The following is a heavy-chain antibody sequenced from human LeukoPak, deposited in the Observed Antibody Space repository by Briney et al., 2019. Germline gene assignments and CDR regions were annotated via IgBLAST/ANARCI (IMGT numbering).Heavy chain of an antibody. Sequence: PGGSLRLSCSASGFTFSDYYMSWIRQAPGKGLEWVSYISSSSSTIYYADSVKGRFTISRDNAKNSLYLQMNSLRDEDTAVYYCARDPNTPIGSWRWGQGTLVTVSS. CDR2: ISSSSSTI. CDR3: ARDPNTPIGSWR. D-gene: IGHD2-15*01. CDR1: GFTFSDYY. V-gene: IGHV3-11*04. J-gene: IGHJ4*02.